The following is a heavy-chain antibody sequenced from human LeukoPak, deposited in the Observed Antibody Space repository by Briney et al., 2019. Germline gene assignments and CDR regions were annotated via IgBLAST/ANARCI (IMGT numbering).Heavy chain of an antibody. V-gene: IGHV1-2*02. CDR1: GYTFTGYY. CDR3: ARVARRYYYGSGSYGLGY. D-gene: IGHD3-10*01. J-gene: IGHJ4*02. Sequence: ASVKVSCKASGYTFTGYYMHWVRQAPGQGLEWMGWINPNSGGTNCAQKFQGRVTMTRDTSISTAYMELSRLRSDDTAVYYCARVARRYYYGSGSYGLGYWGQGTLVTVSS. CDR2: INPNSGGT.